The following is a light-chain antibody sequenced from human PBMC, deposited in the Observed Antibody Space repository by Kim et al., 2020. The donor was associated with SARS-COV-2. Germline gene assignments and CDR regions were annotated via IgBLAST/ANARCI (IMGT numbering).Light chain of an antibody. CDR2: AAS. CDR3: QQSYTTWT. Sequence: DIQMTQSPSSLSASVGDRVTITCRASQNISRYLNWYQQKPGKAPNLLIYAASGLQSGVPSRFSGSGSGTDFTLTISSLQPEDFATYYCQQSYTTWTFGQGTKVDIK. J-gene: IGKJ1*01. CDR1: QNISRY. V-gene: IGKV1-39*01.